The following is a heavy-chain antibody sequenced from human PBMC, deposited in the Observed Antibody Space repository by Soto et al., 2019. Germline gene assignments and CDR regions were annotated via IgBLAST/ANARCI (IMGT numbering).Heavy chain of an antibody. CDR3: AIDWKGAEGFDP. CDR2: IGADNGDT. D-gene: IGHD1-1*01. Sequence: QVQLVQSGAEVKKPGASVKVSCKASGYTLSTYGFSWVRQAPGQGLEWMGWIGADNGDTNYAQNFQGRVTMTTDTSTTTSYMELRSLTSDDTAVYFCAIDWKGAEGFDPWGQGTLVTLSS. J-gene: IGHJ5*02. V-gene: IGHV1-18*01. CDR1: GYTLSTYG.